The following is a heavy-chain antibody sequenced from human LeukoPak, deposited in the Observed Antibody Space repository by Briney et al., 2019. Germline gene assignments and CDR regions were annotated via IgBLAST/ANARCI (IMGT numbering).Heavy chain of an antibody. CDR1: GITVSSNY. CDR2: IYGGSTT. CDR3: ARAVAGTHWFDP. Sequence: PGGSLRLSCAASGITVSSNYMSWVRQAPGKGLEWVSIIYGGSTTYYADSVKGRFTISRDNSKNTLYLQMNSLRAGDTAVYYCARAVAGTHWFDPWGQGTLVTVSS. J-gene: IGHJ5*02. D-gene: IGHD6-19*01. V-gene: IGHV3-66*01.